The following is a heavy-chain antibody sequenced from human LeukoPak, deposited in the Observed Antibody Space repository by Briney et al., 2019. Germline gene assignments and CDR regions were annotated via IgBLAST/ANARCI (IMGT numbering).Heavy chain of an antibody. V-gene: IGHV1-18*01. CDR3: ARGGLGRYFDWLLDAFDI. Sequence: ASVKVSCKASGYTFSTYPMNWVRQAPGQGLEWMGWISAYNGNTNYAQKLQGRVTMTTDTSTSTAYMELRSLRSDDTAVYYCARGGLGRYFDWLLDAFDIWGQGTMVTVSS. D-gene: IGHD3-9*01. CDR1: GYTFSTYP. CDR2: ISAYNGNT. J-gene: IGHJ3*02.